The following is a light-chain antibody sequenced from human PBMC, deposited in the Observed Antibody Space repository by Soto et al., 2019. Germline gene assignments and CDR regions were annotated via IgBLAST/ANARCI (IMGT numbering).Light chain of an antibody. V-gene: IGLV2-14*01. Sequence: QSVLPQPPSASGTPGQRVTVSCSGTSSDVGGYNYVSWYQQHPGKAPKLMIYEVSYRPSGVSNRFSGSKSGNTASLTISGLQAEDEADYYCSSYTSSSTQVFGTGTKVTV. CDR2: EVS. CDR1: SSDVGGYNY. CDR3: SSYTSSSTQV. J-gene: IGLJ1*01.